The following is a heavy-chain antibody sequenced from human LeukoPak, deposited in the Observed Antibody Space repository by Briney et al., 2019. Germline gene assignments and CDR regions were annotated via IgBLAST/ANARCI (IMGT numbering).Heavy chain of an antibody. CDR2: INHSGST. V-gene: IGHV4-34*01. D-gene: IGHD5-18*01. Sequence: SETLPLTCAVYGGSFSGYYWSWIRQPPGKGLEWIGEINHSGSTNYSPSLKSRVTISVDTSKNQFSLKLSSVTAADTAVYYCARERIQLWYYFDYWGQGTLVTVSS. J-gene: IGHJ4*02. CDR1: GGSFSGYY. CDR3: ARERIQLWYYFDY.